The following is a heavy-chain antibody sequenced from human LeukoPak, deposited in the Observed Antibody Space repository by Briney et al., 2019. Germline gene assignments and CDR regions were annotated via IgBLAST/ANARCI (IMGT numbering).Heavy chain of an antibody. CDR3: ARGTYYYGSGRYYYYGMDV. V-gene: IGHV4-34*01. J-gene: IGHJ6*04. CDR2: INHSGST. D-gene: IGHD3-10*01. CDR1: GGSFSGYY. Sequence: PSETLSLACAVYGGSFSGYYWSWIRQPPGKGLEWIGEINHSGSTNYNPSLKSRVTISVDTSKNQFSLKLSSVTAADTAVYYCARGTYYYGSGRYYYYGMDVWGKGTTVTVSS.